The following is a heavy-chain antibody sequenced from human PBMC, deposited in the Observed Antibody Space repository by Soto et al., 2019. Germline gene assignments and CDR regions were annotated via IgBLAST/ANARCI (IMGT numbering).Heavy chain of an antibody. V-gene: IGHV3-23*01. Sequence: PWGSLKISCAAAGVSFISCGMTWVRQVPGKGLEWVSDISGNGASTHYADSVKCRFIISRANSKKTLFLQMNSLRAEDTAVYYCARDVPPPFWGQGVQVTVSS. CDR2: ISGNGAST. CDR1: GVSFISCG. J-gene: IGHJ4*02. CDR3: ARDVPPPF.